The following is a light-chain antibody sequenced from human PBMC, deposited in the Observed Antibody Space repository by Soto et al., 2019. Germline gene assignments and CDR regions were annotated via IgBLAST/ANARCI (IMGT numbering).Light chain of an antibody. CDR1: QSVRSN. V-gene: IGKV3-15*01. J-gene: IGKJ3*01. Sequence: EIVMTQSPATLSVSPGERATLTCRASQSVRSNLAWYQQKPGQAPRLLIYAASTRATGIPARFSGSGSGTEFTLTISSLQSEDFAVYYCQQYNTWPLFFGPGTKVDIK. CDR2: AAS. CDR3: QQYNTWPLF.